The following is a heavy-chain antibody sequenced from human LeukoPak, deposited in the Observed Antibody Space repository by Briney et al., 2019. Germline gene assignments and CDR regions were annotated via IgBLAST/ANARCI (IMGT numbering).Heavy chain of an antibody. J-gene: IGHJ4*02. CDR3: AWGSGYDFRY. CDR2: ISGSGGST. D-gene: IGHD5-12*01. Sequence: GGSLRLSCAASGFTVSSNYMSWVRQAPGKGLEWVSAISGSGGSTYYADSVKGRFTISRDNSKNTLYLQMNSLRAEDTAVYYCAWGSGYDFRYWGQGTLVTVSS. CDR1: GFTVSSNY. V-gene: IGHV3-23*01.